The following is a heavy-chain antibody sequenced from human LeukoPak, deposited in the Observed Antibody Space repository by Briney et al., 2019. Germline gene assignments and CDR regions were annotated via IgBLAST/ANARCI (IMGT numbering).Heavy chain of an antibody. CDR1: GGSISSGGYY. V-gene: IGHV4-31*03. Sequence: ASQTLSLTCTVSGGSISSGGYYWSWIRQHPGKGLEWIGYIYYSGSTYYNPSLKSRVTISVDTSKNQFSLKLSSETAADTAVYYCARGGGDYWYFDLWGRGTLVTVSS. J-gene: IGHJ2*01. CDR2: IYYSGST. CDR3: ARGGGDYWYFDL. D-gene: IGHD2-21*01.